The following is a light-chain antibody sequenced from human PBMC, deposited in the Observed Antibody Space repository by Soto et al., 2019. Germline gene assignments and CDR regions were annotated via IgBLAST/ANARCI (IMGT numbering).Light chain of an antibody. V-gene: IGKV1-39*01. CDR1: QSISSY. Sequence: DIQMTQSPSSLSASVGDRVPITCRASQSISSYLNWYQQKPGKAPQLLIYAASSLQSGVPSRFSSSGSGKDFTLTISSLQPEDFATYYCQQSYSTLTFGPGTKVDIK. CDR3: QQSYSTLT. CDR2: AAS. J-gene: IGKJ3*01.